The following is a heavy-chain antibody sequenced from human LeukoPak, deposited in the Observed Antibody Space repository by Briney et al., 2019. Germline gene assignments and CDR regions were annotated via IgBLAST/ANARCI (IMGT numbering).Heavy chain of an antibody. V-gene: IGHV3-30*02. J-gene: IGHJ4*02. CDR2: IRYDGSNK. CDR3: AKIRYDFWSGYPLPDY. Sequence: PGGPLRLSCAASGFTFSSYGMHWVRQAPGKGLEWVAFIRYDGSNKYYADSVKGRFTISRDNSKNTLYLQMNSLRAEDTAVYYCAKIRYDFWSGYPLPDYWAKGPLVPVSS. CDR1: GFTFSSYG. D-gene: IGHD3-3*01.